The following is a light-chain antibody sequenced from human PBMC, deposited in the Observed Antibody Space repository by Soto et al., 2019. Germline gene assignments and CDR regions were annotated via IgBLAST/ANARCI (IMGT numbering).Light chain of an antibody. J-gene: IGKJ1*01. CDR2: AAS. CDR3: QQSYSTPRM. V-gene: IGKV1-39*01. CDR1: QSISSY. Sequence: DIHMTQSPSSLSASVGDRVTITCRASQSISSYLNWYQQKPGKAPKLLIYAASSLQSGVPSRFSGSGSGTDVTLTISSLQPEDFATYYCQQSYSTPRMFGQGTKVEIK.